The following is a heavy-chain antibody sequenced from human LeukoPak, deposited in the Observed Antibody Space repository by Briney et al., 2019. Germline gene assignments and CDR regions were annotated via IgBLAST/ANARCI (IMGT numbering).Heavy chain of an antibody. CDR1: GFTFSSYG. J-gene: IGHJ4*02. D-gene: IGHD5-18*01. CDR3: ARRTEDTAMVTDEPFDY. Sequence: GGSLRLSCAASGFTFSSYGMHWVRQAPGKGLEWVAVIWYDGSNKYYADSVKGRFTISRDNSKNTLYLQMNSLRAEDTAVYYCARRTEDTAMVTDEPFDYWGQGTLVTVSS. CDR2: IWYDGSNK. V-gene: IGHV3-33*01.